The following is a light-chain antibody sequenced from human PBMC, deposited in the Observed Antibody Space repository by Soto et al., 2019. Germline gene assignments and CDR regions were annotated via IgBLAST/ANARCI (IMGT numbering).Light chain of an antibody. CDR1: QGIVSW. V-gene: IGKV1-12*01. CDR2: AAS. CDR3: QQTTSFPLT. J-gene: IGKJ4*01. Sequence: DIQMTQSPSSVSASVGDRVTITCRASQGIVSWLAWYQQEPGKAPKLLIYAASNLQSGVPLRFSGSGSETDFTLTISSLQPEDFATYYCQQTTSFPLTFGGGTKVDI.